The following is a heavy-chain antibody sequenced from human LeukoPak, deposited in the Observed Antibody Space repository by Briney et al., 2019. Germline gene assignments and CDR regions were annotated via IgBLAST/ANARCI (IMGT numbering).Heavy chain of an antibody. Sequence: GASVKVSCKASGGTFSSYAISWVRQAPGQGLEWMGGIIPIFGTANYAQKFQGRVTMTRDTSTSTVYMELSSLRSEDTAVYYCALKGDSYGSPNDAFDIWGQGTMVTVSS. CDR1: GGTFSSYA. CDR2: IIPIFGTA. CDR3: ALKGDSYGSPNDAFDI. D-gene: IGHD5-18*01. J-gene: IGHJ3*02. V-gene: IGHV1-69*05.